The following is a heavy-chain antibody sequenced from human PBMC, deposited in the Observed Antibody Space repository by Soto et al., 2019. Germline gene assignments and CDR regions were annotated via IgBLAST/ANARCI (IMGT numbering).Heavy chain of an antibody. D-gene: IGHD2-21*01. Sequence: NPSETLSLTCAVYGGSFNTYYWSWIRQPPGKGLEWIGEINHSGNTNYNSALKSRVTISVDTPKNQFSLNLTSVTAADTAVYYCARVVVGPTNWFDPWGQGTLVTVSS. CDR3: ARVVVGPTNWFDP. J-gene: IGHJ5*02. CDR1: GGSFNTYY. CDR2: INHSGNT. V-gene: IGHV4-34*01.